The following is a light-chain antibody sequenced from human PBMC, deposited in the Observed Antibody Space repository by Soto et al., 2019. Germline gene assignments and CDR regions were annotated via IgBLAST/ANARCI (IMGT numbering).Light chain of an antibody. CDR2: DAS. CDR3: QQYDSSWT. CDR1: QSVSSSY. V-gene: IGKV3-20*01. Sequence: EIVLTQSPGTLSLSPGERATLSCRASQSVSSSYLAWYQQKPGQAPRLLIYDASSRATGIPDRFSGSGSGTDFTLTISRLEPDDFAVYYCQQYDSSWTFGQGTKVDIK. J-gene: IGKJ1*01.